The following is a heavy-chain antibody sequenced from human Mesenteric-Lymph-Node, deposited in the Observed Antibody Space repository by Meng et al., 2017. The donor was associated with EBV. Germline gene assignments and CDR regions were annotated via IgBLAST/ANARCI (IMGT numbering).Heavy chain of an antibody. D-gene: IGHD2-8*01. CDR2: INTGNGNT. J-gene: IGHJ4*02. V-gene: IGHV1-3*04. CDR3: ARNFNGLGY. CDR1: GYTYTTYD. Sequence: QVHLVQSGAEVEKPXXSVKVSCKASGYTYTTYDIIWVRQAPGQRLEWMGWINTGNGNTKYSQKFQGRVTITRDTSASTAYMELTSLKYEDTAVYYCARNFNGLGYWGQGTLVTVSS.